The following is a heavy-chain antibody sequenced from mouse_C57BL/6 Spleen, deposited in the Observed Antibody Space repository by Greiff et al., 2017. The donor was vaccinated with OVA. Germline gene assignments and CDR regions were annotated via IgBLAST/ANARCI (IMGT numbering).Heavy chain of an antibody. CDR2: INPSSGYT. J-gene: IGHJ1*03. CDR1: GYTFTSYW. Sequence: VQLQQSGAELAKPGDSVTLSCKASGYTFTSYWMHWVKQRPGQGLEWIGYINPSSGYTKYNQKFKDKATLTADKSSSTAYMQLSSLTYEDSAVYYCARDYDYWYFDVWGTGTTVTVSS. V-gene: IGHV1-7*01. CDR3: ARDYDYWYFDV. D-gene: IGHD2-4*01.